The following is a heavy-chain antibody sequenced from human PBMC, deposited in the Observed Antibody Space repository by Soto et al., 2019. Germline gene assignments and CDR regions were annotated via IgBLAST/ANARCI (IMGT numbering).Heavy chain of an antibody. J-gene: IGHJ5*02. V-gene: IGHV1-24*01. D-gene: IGHD6-13*01. CDR1: GYTLTGLS. Sequence: ASVKVSCKVSGYTLTGLSMRWVRQAPGEGLEWMGGFDPEDGETIYAQKFQGRVTMTEDTSTDTAYMELSSLRSEDTAVYYCATVSGGSSSWELGQNWFDPWGQRTLVTVPS. CDR3: ATVSGGSSSWELGQNWFDP. CDR2: FDPEDGET.